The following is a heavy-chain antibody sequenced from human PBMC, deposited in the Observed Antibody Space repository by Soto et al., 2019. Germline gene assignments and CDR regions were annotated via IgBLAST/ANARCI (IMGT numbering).Heavy chain of an antibody. CDR1: GGTFSSYT. V-gene: IGHV1-69*02. Sequence: QVQLVQSGAEVKKPGSSVKVSCKASGGTFSSYTISWVRQAPGQGLEWMGRIIPILGIANYAQKFQGRVTITADKSTSTAYMELSSLRSEDTAVYYCASLLWFGESAWFDPWGQGTLVTVSS. CDR2: IIPILGIA. J-gene: IGHJ5*02. D-gene: IGHD3-10*01. CDR3: ASLLWFGESAWFDP.